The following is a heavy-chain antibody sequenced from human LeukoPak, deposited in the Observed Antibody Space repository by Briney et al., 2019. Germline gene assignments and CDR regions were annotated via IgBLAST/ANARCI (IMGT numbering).Heavy chain of an antibody. CDR1: GGSISSYY. CDR3: ARDRGTYGDNIFDY. Sequence: SETLSLTCTVSGGSISSYYWSWIRQPPGKGLEWIGYIYYSGSTNYNPSLKSRVTISVDTSKNQFSLKLSSVTAADTAVYYCARDRGTYGDNIFDYWGQGTLVTVSS. J-gene: IGHJ4*02. D-gene: IGHD4-17*01. CDR2: IYYSGST. V-gene: IGHV4-59*01.